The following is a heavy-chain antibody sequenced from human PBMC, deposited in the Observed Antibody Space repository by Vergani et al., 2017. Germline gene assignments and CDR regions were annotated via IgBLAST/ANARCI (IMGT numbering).Heavy chain of an antibody. J-gene: IGHJ5*02. V-gene: IGHV4-59*01. Sequence: QVQLQESGPGLVKPSETLSLNCSVSGGSMSGYYWSWIRQPPGKELEWIGYMYHSGSTNYNPSLETRVTISGDTSKNQFSLKLNSVTAADTAVYYCGRVADFYGLGSRLLDLWGQGILVTVSS. CDR1: GGSMSGYY. CDR3: GRVADFYGLGSRLLDL. CDR2: MYHSGST. D-gene: IGHD3-10*01.